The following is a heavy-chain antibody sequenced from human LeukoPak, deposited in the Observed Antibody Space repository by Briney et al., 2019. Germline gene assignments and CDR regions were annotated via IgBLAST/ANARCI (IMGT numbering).Heavy chain of an antibody. J-gene: IGHJ4*02. CDR2: IKPDGSER. D-gene: IGHD3-22*01. V-gene: IGHV3-7*01. CDR3: ASALNHDSGG. CDR1: GFSFSATW. Sequence: PGGSLRLSCAASGFSFSATWMTWVRQAPGKGLECVANIKPDGSERYYLDSVKGRFTVSRDNAKTSLYLQMNSLRVEDTATYYCASALNHDSGGWGQGTLVTVSS.